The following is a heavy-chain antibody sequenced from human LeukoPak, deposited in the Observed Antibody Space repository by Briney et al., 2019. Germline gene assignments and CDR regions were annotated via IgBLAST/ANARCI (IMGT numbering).Heavy chain of an antibody. J-gene: IGHJ4*02. Sequence: ASVKVSCKXSGYTFTSYGISWVQPAPGQGLEWMGRISAYNGNTNYAQKLQGRVTMTTDTSTSTADRELRSLRSDDTGVYYCARGVGATGLDYWGQETLVTVPS. CDR2: ISAYNGNT. D-gene: IGHD1-26*01. CDR1: GYTFTSYG. CDR3: ARGVGATGLDY. V-gene: IGHV1-18*01.